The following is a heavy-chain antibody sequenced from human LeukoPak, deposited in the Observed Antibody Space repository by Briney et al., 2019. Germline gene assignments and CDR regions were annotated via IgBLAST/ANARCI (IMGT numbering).Heavy chain of an antibody. CDR2: FYASSSS. D-gene: IGHD1-14*01. Sequence: SETLSLTCIVSGASSSSYYWSLIRHPASPGLSLLGPFYASSSSNYNPSLESRVTMSVDTSKNQFSLKLTSVTAADTAVYYCAKEGREFDSTGSRYFYYYMDVWGKGTTVTVSS. J-gene: IGHJ6*03. V-gene: IGHV4-4*07. CDR1: GASSSSYY. CDR3: AKEGREFDSTGSRYFYYYMDV.